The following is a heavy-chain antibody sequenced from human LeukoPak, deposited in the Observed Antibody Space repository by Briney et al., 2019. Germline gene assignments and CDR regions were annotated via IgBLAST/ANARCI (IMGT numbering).Heavy chain of an antibody. CDR1: GGSISSSSYY. CDR2: IYYSGST. J-gene: IGHJ5*02. V-gene: IGHV4-39*01. CDR3: ARLGLTNWFDP. Sequence: AETLSLTCTVSGGSISSSSYYWGWIRQPPGKGLEWIGSIYYSGSTYYNPSLKSRVTISVDTSKNQFSLKLSSVTAADTAVYYCARLGLTNWFDPWGQGTLVTVSS. D-gene: IGHD4/OR15-4a*01.